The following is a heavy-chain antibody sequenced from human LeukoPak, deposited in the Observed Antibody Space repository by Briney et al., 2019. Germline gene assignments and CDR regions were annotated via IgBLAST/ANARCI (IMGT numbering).Heavy chain of an antibody. CDR1: GFTFSSYS. D-gene: IGHD2-8*01. Sequence: GGSLRLSCAASGFTFSSYSMNWVRQAPGKGLEWVSSINSSSSYIYYADSVKGRFTISRDNAKNSLYLQMNSLRAEDTAVYYCARDGYCTNGVCYGWFDPWGQGTLVTVSS. J-gene: IGHJ5*02. CDR2: INSSSSYI. V-gene: IGHV3-21*01. CDR3: ARDGYCTNGVCYGWFDP.